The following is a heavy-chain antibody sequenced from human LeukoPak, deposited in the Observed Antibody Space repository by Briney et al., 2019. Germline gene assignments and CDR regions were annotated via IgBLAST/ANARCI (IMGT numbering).Heavy chain of an antibody. D-gene: IGHD3-22*01. J-gene: IGHJ4*02. V-gene: IGHV4-59*01. Sequence: PSETLSLTCTVSGGSISSYYWSWIRQPPGKGLEWIGYIYYSGSTNYNPSLKSRVTISVDTSKNQFSLKLSSVTAADTAVYYCASCLYDSSGSYFFDYWGQGTLVTVSS. CDR3: ASCLYDSSGSYFFDY. CDR1: GGSISSYY. CDR2: IYYSGST.